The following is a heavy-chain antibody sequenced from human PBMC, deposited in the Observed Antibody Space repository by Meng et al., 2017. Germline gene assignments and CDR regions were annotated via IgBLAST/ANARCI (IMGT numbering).Heavy chain of an antibody. V-gene: IGHV3-21*01. J-gene: IGHJ4*02. CDR2: ISSSSSYI. CDR1: GFTFSSYS. D-gene: IGHD6-13*01. CDR3: ARASSDSSSWYIDY. Sequence: EVQLVESGGGLVKPGGSLSLSCAASGFTFSSYSMNWVRQAPGKGLEWVSSISSSSSYIYYADSVKGRFTISRDNAKNSLYLQMNSLRAEDTAVYYCARASSDSSSWYIDYWGQGTLVTASS.